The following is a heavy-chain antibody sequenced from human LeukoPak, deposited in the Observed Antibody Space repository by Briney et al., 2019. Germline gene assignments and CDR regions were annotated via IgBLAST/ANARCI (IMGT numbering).Heavy chain of an antibody. CDR3: ARLKYYGGIGGVYS. J-gene: IGHJ5*02. Sequence: SETLSLTCTVSGGSFNSSGHYWGWIRQPPGKGLEWIGSISYSGSSYYNPSLKNRVTISVDAPKNHFSLRLNSVTATDTAVYYCARLKYYGGIGGVYSWGQGTLVTVSS. D-gene: IGHD2-21*01. CDR2: ISYSGSS. V-gene: IGHV4-39*02. CDR1: GGSFNSSGHY.